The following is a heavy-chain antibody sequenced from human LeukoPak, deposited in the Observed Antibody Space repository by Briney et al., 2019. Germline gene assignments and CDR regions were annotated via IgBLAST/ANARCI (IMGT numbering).Heavy chain of an antibody. Sequence: GGSLRLSCAASGFTFSSYAMSWVRQAPGKGLEWVSAISGSGGSTYYADSVKGRFTISRDNSKNTLYLQMNSLRAEDTTVYYCAKDFSRIAAADPFDYWGQGTLVTVSS. V-gene: IGHV3-23*01. CDR3: AKDFSRIAAADPFDY. D-gene: IGHD6-13*01. CDR1: GFTFSSYA. J-gene: IGHJ4*02. CDR2: ISGSGGST.